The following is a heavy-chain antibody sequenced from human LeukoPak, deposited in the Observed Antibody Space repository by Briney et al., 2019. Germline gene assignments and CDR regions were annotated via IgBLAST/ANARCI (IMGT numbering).Heavy chain of an antibody. Sequence: ASVKVSCKASGYTFTSYAMNWVRQPPGQGLGWMGWINTNTGGPRYAQDFTRRFVFSLETSLSTTYLQISSLKSEDTAIYYCARTRAPYYYGAGSPDFWGQGTLVTVSS. CDR2: INTNTGGP. V-gene: IGHV7-4-1*02. CDR1: GYTFTSYA. CDR3: ARTRAPYYYGAGSPDF. J-gene: IGHJ4*02. D-gene: IGHD3-10*01.